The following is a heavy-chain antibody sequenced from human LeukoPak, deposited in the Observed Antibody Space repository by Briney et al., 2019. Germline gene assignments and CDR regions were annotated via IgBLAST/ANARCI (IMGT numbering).Heavy chain of an antibody. J-gene: IGHJ3*02. Sequence: GGSLRLSCAASGFTVSSNYMSWVRQAPGKGLEWVSVIYSGGSTYYADSVKGRFTISRHNSENTLYLQMNSLRAEDTAVYYCAREEWELLGAFDIWGQGTMVTVSS. CDR3: AREEWELLGAFDI. V-gene: IGHV3-53*04. CDR1: GFTVSSNY. D-gene: IGHD1-26*01. CDR2: IYSGGST.